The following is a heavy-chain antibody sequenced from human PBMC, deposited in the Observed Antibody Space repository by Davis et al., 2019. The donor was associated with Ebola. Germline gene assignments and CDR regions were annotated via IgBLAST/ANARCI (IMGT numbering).Heavy chain of an antibody. D-gene: IGHD1-1*01. CDR1: GDSVSSNSAA. Sequence: SQTLSLTCAISGDSVSSNSAAWNWIRQSPSRGLEWLGRTYYRSKWYNDYAVSVKSRITINPDTSKNQFSLKLSSVTAADTAVYYCARHSTRYYYYGMDVWGQGTTVTVSS. J-gene: IGHJ6*02. CDR3: ARHSTRYYYYGMDV. V-gene: IGHV6-1*01. CDR2: TYYRSKWYN.